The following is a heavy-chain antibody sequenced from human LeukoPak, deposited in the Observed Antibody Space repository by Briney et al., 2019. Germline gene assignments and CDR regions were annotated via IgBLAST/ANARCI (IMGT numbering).Heavy chain of an antibody. J-gene: IGHJ5*02. CDR3: ARDVVVVPAAMGSNWFDP. D-gene: IGHD2-2*01. CDR1: GYTFTNYG. Sequence: SVKVSCKASGYTFTNYGISWVRQAPGQGLEWMGWISTSNTNYAQKLQGRVTMTTDTSTSTAYMELRSLRSDDTAVYYCARDVVVVPAAMGSNWFDPWGQGTLVTVSS. V-gene: IGHV1-18*01. CDR2: ISTSNT.